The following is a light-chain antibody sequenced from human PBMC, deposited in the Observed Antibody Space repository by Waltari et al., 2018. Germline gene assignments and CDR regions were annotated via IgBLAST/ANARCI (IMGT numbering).Light chain of an antibody. Sequence: DIQFTQSHSFMSASVGDRVPITCRASQGINSSLAWYHQKPGKAPKLLIYAASTLQSGVPSRFSGSGSGTEFTLTISSLQPEDLATYYCKQFNSYQITFGKGTRMEIK. CDR2: AAS. CDR3: KQFNSYQIT. V-gene: IGKV1-9*01. CDR1: QGINSS. J-gene: IGKJ5*01.